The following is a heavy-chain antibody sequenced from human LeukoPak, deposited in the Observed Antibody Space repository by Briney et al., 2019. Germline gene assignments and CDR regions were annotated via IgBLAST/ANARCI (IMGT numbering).Heavy chain of an antibody. CDR1: GFTFNRYT. CDR3: VRGVATTGGYYYMDV. V-gene: IGHV3-21*01. CDR2: ISSSSTYI. J-gene: IGHJ6*03. D-gene: IGHD5-12*01. Sequence: GGSLRLSRAASGFTFNRYTMNWVRQAPGKGLEWVSSISSSSTYIYYADSVKGRFTISRDNAKTSLYLQMNSLRAEDTAVYYCVRGVATTGGYYYMDVWGKGTTVTISS.